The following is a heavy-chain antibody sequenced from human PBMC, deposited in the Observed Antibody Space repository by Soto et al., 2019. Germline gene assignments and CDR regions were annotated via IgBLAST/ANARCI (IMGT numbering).Heavy chain of an antibody. Sequence: ASVKVSCKASGFSFTGYYIHWLRQAPGQVLEWMGLINAHSGDTEYAQKFQGRVTFTRDTSIATAYLTLTSLTSDDTALYYCAKDLTRQLAYWLDPWGQGTQVTVSS. J-gene: IGHJ5*02. V-gene: IGHV1-2*02. CDR1: GFSFTGYY. D-gene: IGHD6-6*01. CDR2: INAHSGDT. CDR3: AKDLTRQLAYWLDP.